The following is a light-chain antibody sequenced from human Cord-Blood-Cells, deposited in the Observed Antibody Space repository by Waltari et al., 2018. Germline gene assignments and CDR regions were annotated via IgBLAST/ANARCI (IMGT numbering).Light chain of an antibody. CDR3: QQSYSTPYT. J-gene: IGKJ2*01. CDR2: AAS. CDR1: QSISSY. V-gene: IGKV1-39*01. Sequence: IQMTQSPSSLSASVGDRVTITCRASQSISSYLNWYQQKPGKAPKLLIYAASSLQSEVPTRFSGSGSGPDVTLTISNLQPEDFATYYCQQSYSTPYTFGQGTKLEIK.